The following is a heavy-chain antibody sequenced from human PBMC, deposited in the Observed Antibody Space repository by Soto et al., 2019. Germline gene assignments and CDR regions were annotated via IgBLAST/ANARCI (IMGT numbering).Heavy chain of an antibody. J-gene: IGHJ6*03. Sequence: GGSLRLSCAASGFTFSSYAMSWVRQAPGKGLEWVSAISGSGGSTYYADSVKGRFTISRDNSKNTLYLQMNSLRAEDTAVYYCAKGYYCSGGSCYLVWYYYYMDVWGKGTTVTVSS. CDR2: ISGSGGST. D-gene: IGHD2-15*01. V-gene: IGHV3-23*01. CDR3: AKGYYCSGGSCYLVWYYYYMDV. CDR1: GFTFSSYA.